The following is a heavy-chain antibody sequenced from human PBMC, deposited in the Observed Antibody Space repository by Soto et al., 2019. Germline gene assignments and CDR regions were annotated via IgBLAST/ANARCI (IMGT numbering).Heavy chain of an antibody. CDR3: ARRGSPSPSSHFAI. V-gene: IGHV5-51*07. D-gene: IGHD6-13*01. J-gene: IGHJ4*02. CDR1: GQRFSIYS. Sequence: GESLKISGEGSGQRFSIYSRACAQQKPGKGLEWMGVIYPGDSDTRYSPSFDGQVTISADRSISTVYLQWSSLRASDSAIYYCARRGSPSPSSHFAIWGLGTLVTV. CDR2: IYPGDSDT.